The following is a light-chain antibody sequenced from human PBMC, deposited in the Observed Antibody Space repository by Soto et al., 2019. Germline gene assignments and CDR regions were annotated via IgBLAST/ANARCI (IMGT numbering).Light chain of an antibody. CDR1: QSISSM. V-gene: IGKV3-15*01. CDR2: GAS. J-gene: IGKJ5*01. CDR3: QQYNSWTTIT. Sequence: EIVITQTPATLSVSPGERATLSCRASQSISSMLGWYQQRPGQAPRLLIYGASTRATGIPARFSGSGSGTEFTLTISSLQSEDSAVYYCQQYNSWTTITFGQGTRLEIK.